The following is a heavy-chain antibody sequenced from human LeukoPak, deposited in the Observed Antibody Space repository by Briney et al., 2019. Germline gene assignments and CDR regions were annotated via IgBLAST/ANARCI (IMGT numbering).Heavy chain of an antibody. J-gene: IGHJ4*02. D-gene: IGHD4-17*01. CDR1: AFTFSSYG. V-gene: IGHV3-30*18. CDR2: ISYDGSNQ. Sequence: GGSLRLSCAASAFTFSSYGMHWVRHAPGEGLEWVASISYDGSNQYYADSVKGRFTISGDNSKSTLYLQMNSLRAEDTAVYYCAKEIYGDSGAFIDYWGQGTLVTVSS. CDR3: AKEIYGDSGAFIDY.